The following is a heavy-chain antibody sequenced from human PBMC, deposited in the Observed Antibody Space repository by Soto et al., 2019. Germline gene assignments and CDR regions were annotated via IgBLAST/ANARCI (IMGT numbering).Heavy chain of an antibody. D-gene: IGHD3-16*01. Sequence: QVQLVQSGGEVKNPGASVKVSCKASGYTFTGYLIHWVRQAPGQGLEWMGWVNTDSGGTMYAQKFQGCVTMTRDTAIGTAYMELSRLTSDDTAVYYCVREDGHGGKFDYRGQGTLVTVSS. J-gene: IGHJ4*02. V-gene: IGHV1-2*04. CDR3: VREDGHGGKFDY. CDR2: VNTDSGGT. CDR1: GYTFTGYL.